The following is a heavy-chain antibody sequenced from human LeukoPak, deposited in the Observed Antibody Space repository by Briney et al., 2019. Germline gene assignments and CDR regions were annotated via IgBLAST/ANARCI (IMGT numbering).Heavy chain of an antibody. CDR2: INSDGTTT. D-gene: IGHD5-18*01. V-gene: IGHV3-74*01. CDR3: AIADTTMARAFDI. CDR1: RFTFTSYW. J-gene: IGHJ3*02. Sequence: GGSLRLFCAASRFTFTSYWMHWVRQAPGKGLVWLSRINSDGTTTNYADSVKGRFTISRDNAKNTLYRQMNSLRAEDTAVYYCAIADTTMARAFDIWGQGTMVTVSS.